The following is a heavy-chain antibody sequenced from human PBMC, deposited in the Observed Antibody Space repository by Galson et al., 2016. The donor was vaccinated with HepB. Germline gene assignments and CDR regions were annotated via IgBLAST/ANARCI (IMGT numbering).Heavy chain of an antibody. D-gene: IGHD2-2*01. J-gene: IGHJ4*02. CDR1: GFTFRTYS. CDR2: INSIGDI. V-gene: IGHV3-21*01. Sequence: SLRLSCAASGFTFRTYSMNWVRQAPGKGLEWVSSINSIGDIYYADSVKGRFTISRDNGKNSLYLQMNSLRAEDTAVYYRAREGGYCFSTSCRYFDYWGQGSLVTVSS. CDR3: AREGGYCFSTSCRYFDY.